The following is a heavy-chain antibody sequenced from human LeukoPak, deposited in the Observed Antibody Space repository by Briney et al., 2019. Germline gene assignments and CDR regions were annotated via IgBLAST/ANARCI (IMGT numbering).Heavy chain of an antibody. CDR2: ISRNGDST. D-gene: IGHD6-19*01. CDR3: VNQISGWVY. V-gene: IGHV3-64D*06. J-gene: IGHJ4*02. Sequence: GRSLRLSCSAFGFTFSNLAMHWVRQAPGKGLEYVSAISRNGDSTYYADSVKGRFTISRDNSKNTLYLQMSSLRAEDTAVYYCVNQISGWVYWGQGTLVTVSS. CDR1: GFTFSNLA.